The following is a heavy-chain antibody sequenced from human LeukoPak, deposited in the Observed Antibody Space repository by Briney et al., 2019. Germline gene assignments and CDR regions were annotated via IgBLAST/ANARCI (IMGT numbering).Heavy chain of an antibody. Sequence: GGSLRLSCAASGFTFSSYPMHWVRQAPGKGLEYVSAISGSGGSTYCANSVKGRFTISRDNSKNTLYLQMGSLRAEDMAVYYCARVIYSGYDYYFDYWGQGTLVAVSS. D-gene: IGHD5-12*01. V-gene: IGHV3-64*01. J-gene: IGHJ4*02. CDR2: ISGSGGST. CDR3: ARVIYSGYDYYFDY. CDR1: GFTFSSYP.